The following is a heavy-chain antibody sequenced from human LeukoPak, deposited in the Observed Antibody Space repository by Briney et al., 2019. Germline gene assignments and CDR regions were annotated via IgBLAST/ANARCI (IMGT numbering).Heavy chain of an antibody. CDR2: MHYSGST. Sequence: SQTLSLTCSVSGGSISNYYWSWIRQPPGKGLEWIAYMHYSGSTKNNPSLKSRVTISIDTSKNQFSLKLRSVTAADTAVYFCAREDDYIDSWGQGTLVTVSS. J-gene: IGHJ4*02. CDR3: AREDDYIDS. CDR1: GGSISNYY. V-gene: IGHV4-59*01.